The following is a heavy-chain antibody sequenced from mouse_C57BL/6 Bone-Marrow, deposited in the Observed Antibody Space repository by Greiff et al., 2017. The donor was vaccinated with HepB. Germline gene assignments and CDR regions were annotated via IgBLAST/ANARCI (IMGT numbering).Heavy chain of an antibody. CDR3: TTDDYDGGYFDY. V-gene: IGHV14-4*01. Sequence: VQLQQSGAELVRPGASVKLSCTASGFNIKDDYMHWVKQRPEQGLEWIGWIDPENGDTEYASKFQGKATITADTSSNTAYLQLSSLTSEDTAVYYCTTDDYDGGYFDYWGQGTTLTVSS. D-gene: IGHD2-4*01. CDR2: IDPENGDT. J-gene: IGHJ2*01. CDR1: GFNIKDDY.